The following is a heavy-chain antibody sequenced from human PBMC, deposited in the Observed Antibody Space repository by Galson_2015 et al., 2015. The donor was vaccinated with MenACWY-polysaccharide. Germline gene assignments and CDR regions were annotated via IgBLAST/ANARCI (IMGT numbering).Heavy chain of an antibody. D-gene: IGHD3-10*01. J-gene: IGHJ5*02. CDR1: GFTFSDYN. V-gene: IGHV3-21*01. CDR3: AKTRGGIRRDIRTFDP. Sequence: SLRLSCATSGFTFSDYNMAWLRQAPGGGLEWVSSISQSSTYIYYADSMKGRFTVSRDNAKSSLYLQMNSLRANDTAVYYCAKTRGGIRRDIRTFDPWGQGALVTVSS. CDR2: ISQSSTYI.